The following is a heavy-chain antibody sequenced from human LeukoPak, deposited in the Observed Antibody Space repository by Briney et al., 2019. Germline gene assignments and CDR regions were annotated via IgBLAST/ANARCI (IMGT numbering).Heavy chain of an antibody. CDR2: IYYSGST. V-gene: IGHV4-59*08. CDR1: GGSISSYY. D-gene: IGHD1-26*01. J-gene: IGHJ4*02. CDR3: ARRSPRGALDY. Sequence: SETLSLTCTVSGGSISSYYWSWMRQRPGKGLEWIGYIYYSGSTNYNPSLKSRVTISVDTSKNQFSLKLNSVTAADTAVYYCARRSPRGALDYWGQGTLVTVSS.